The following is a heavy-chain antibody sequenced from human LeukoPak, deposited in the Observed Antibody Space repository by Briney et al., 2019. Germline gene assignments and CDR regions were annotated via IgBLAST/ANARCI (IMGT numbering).Heavy chain of an antibody. Sequence: PSQTLSLTCAVSGGSISSGGYSWSWIRQPPGKGLEWIGYIYHSGSTYYNPSLKSRVTISVDRSKNQFSLKLSSVTAADTAVYYCARDNGGIEPNYFDYWGQGTLVTVSS. CDR1: GGSISSGGYS. CDR2: IYHSGST. J-gene: IGHJ4*02. V-gene: IGHV4-30-2*01. CDR3: ARDNGGIEPNYFDY.